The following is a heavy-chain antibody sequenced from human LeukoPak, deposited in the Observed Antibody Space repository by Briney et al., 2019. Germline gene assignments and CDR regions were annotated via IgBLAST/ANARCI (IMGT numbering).Heavy chain of an antibody. CDR3: ARRSYYDFWSGYYTAYFDY. Sequence: GESLKISCKGSGYSFTSYWIGWVRQMPGKGLEWIGIIYPGDSDTRYSPSFQGQVTISADKSISTAYLQWSSLKASDTAMYYCARRSYYDFWSGYYTAYFDYWGQGTLVTVSS. CDR1: GYSFTSYW. D-gene: IGHD3-3*01. CDR2: IYPGDSDT. J-gene: IGHJ4*02. V-gene: IGHV5-51*01.